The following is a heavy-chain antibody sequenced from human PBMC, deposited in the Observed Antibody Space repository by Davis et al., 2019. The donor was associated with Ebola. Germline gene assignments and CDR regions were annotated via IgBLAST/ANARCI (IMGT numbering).Heavy chain of an antibody. D-gene: IGHD2-2*02. CDR3: AKERYCSSTSCYTYYYYGMDV. V-gene: IGHV3-33*06. CDR1: GFTFSTYG. Sequence: GESLKISCAASGFTFSTYGMHWVRQAPGKGLEWVAVIWYDGSNKYYADSVKGRFTISRDNSKNTLYLQMNSLRAEDTAVYYCAKERYCSSTSCYTYYYYGMDVWGQGTTVTVSS. J-gene: IGHJ6*02. CDR2: IWYDGSNK.